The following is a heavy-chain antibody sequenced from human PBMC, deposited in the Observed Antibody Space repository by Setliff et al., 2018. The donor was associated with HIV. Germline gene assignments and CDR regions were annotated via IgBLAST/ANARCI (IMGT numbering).Heavy chain of an antibody. Sequence: SETLSLTCTVSGGSISSYYWSWIRQPPGKGLEWIGYTYTSGSTSYNPSLKSRVTISVDTSKNQFSLKLSSVTAADTAVYYCARHSPSDYWGQGTLVTVSS. J-gene: IGHJ4*02. CDR2: TYTSGST. CDR3: ARHSPSDY. CDR1: GGSISSYY. V-gene: IGHV4-4*09.